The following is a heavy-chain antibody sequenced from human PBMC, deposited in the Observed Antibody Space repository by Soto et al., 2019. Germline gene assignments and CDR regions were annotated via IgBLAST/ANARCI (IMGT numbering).Heavy chain of an antibody. CDR2: IYPNSGGA. J-gene: IGHJ3*02. CDR3: ARDSHYDILTGYSRNALAI. CDR1: GYTFSGYY. V-gene: IGHV1-2*02. D-gene: IGHD3-9*01. Sequence: ASVKVSCKASGYTFSGYYIHGVRQAPGQGLEWMGWIYPNSGGAIYTQHFQGRVTMTRDTSFTTAYMELSRLRSDDTALYYCARDSHYDILTGYSRNALAIWGQGTMVTVSS.